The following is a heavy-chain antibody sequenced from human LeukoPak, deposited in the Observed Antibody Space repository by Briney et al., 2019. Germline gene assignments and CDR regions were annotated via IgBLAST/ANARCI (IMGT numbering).Heavy chain of an antibody. CDR3: AAPNGLNYYYGMDV. CDR2: IVVGSGNT. D-gene: IGHD1-1*01. Sequence: ASVKVSCKASGFTFTSSAMQWVRQARGQRLEWIGWIVVGSGNTSYAQKFQERVTITRDMSTSTAYMELSSLRSEDTAVYYCAAPNGLNYYYGMDVWGQGTTVTVSS. V-gene: IGHV1-58*02. CDR1: GFTFTSSA. J-gene: IGHJ6*02.